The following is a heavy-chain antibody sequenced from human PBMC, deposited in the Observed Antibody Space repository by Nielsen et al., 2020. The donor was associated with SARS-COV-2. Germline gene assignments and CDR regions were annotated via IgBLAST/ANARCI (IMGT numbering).Heavy chain of an antibody. CDR3: ARASGVDGDYPNPLPLDY. CDR1: GYTFTSFY. Sequence: ASVKVSCKASGYTFTSFYIHWVRQAPGQGLEWMGLLNPFGGSTNYAQKFQGRVTMTRDTSTRTVYMELSSLRSEDTAVYYCARASGVDGDYPNPLPLDYWGQGTLVIVSS. D-gene: IGHD4-17*01. J-gene: IGHJ4*02. CDR2: LNPFGGST. V-gene: IGHV1-46*01.